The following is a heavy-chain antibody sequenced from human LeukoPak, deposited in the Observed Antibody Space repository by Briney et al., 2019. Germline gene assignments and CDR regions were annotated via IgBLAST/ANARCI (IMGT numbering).Heavy chain of an antibody. J-gene: IGHJ4*02. V-gene: IGHV3-74*01. Sequence: GGSLRLSCAASGFTFSSYGMHWVRQAPGKGLVWVSRITNDGSSTTYADSVKGRFTISRDNAKNMLYLQVNSLRAEDTAVYYCATQQGGNPGYWGQGTLVTVSS. CDR1: GFTFSSYG. CDR3: ATQQGGNPGY. D-gene: IGHD1-14*01. CDR2: ITNDGSST.